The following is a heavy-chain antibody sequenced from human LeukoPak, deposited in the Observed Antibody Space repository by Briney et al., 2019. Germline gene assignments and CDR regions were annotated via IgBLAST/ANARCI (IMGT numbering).Heavy chain of an antibody. D-gene: IGHD6-13*01. CDR3: ARVGSSWYYFDY. V-gene: IGHV3-64*01. CDR2: ISSNGGST. Sequence: GGSLRLSCAASGFTFSSYAMHWVRQAPGKGLEYVSAISSNGGSTYYANSVKGRFTISRDNSKNTLYLQMGSLRAEDMAVYYCARVGSSWYYFDYWGQGTLVTVSS. J-gene: IGHJ4*02. CDR1: GFTFSSYA.